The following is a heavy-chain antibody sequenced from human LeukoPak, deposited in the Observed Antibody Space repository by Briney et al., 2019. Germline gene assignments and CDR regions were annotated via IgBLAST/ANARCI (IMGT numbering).Heavy chain of an antibody. J-gene: IGHJ4*02. V-gene: IGHV3-30*18. CDR3: AKDVQRGSSPTDY. CDR2: ISYDGSHK. Sequence: GWSLRLSCVASGFTFNNYGIHWVRQAPGKGLEWVAVISYDGSHKYYADSVKGRFTISRDNSKNSLYLQMNSLRAEDTAVYYCAKDVQRGSSPTDYWGQGTLVTVSS. CDR1: GFTFNNYG. D-gene: IGHD1-26*01.